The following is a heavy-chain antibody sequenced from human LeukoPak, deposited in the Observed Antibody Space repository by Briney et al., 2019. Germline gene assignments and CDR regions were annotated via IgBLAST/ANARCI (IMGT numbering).Heavy chain of an antibody. CDR3: AKDSLRTLPAASFDY. J-gene: IGHJ4*02. CDR2: IRSDGSNK. Sequence: GGSLRLSCAASGFTFSSYGMHWVRQAPGKGLEWVAFIRSDGSNKYYADSVKGRFTISRDNSKNTLYLQMNSLRTEDTAVYYCAKDSLRTLPAASFDYWGQGTLVTVSS. V-gene: IGHV3-30*02. CDR1: GFTFSSYG. D-gene: IGHD2-2*01.